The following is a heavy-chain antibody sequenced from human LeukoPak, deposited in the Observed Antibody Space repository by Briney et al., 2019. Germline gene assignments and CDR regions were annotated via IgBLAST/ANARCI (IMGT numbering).Heavy chain of an antibody. V-gene: IGHV3-23*01. Sequence: GGSLRLSCAASGFTFSSHAMNWVRQAPGKGLEWVSAISGRGGSTYYADSVKGRFTISRDNSKNTLYLQMNSLRAEDTAVYYCAKDEGYYYDSSDYSDYWGQGTLVTVSS. J-gene: IGHJ4*02. CDR2: ISGRGGST. CDR3: AKDEGYYYDSSDYSDY. CDR1: GFTFSSHA. D-gene: IGHD3-22*01.